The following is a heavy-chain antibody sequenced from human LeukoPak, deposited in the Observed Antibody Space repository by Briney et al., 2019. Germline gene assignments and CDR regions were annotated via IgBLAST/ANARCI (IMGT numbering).Heavy chain of an antibody. Sequence: SETLSLTCNVSGGSISTYYWSWIRQPPGKGLEWIGSVYYGGSTYYNPSLKSRVTISVDTSKNQLSLNLSSVTAADSAVYYCASPKYAYSSSWYYFDYWGQGTLVTVSS. J-gene: IGHJ4*02. V-gene: IGHV4-39*01. CDR2: VYYGGST. D-gene: IGHD6-13*01. CDR3: ASPKYAYSSSWYYFDY. CDR1: GGSISTYY.